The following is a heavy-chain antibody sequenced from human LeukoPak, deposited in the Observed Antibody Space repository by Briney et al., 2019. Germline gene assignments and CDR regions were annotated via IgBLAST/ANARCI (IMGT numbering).Heavy chain of an antibody. CDR1: GGSISSGGYY. V-gene: IGHV4-39*07. D-gene: IGHD6-13*01. CDR2: INHSGST. J-gene: IGHJ6*02. Sequence: PSETLSLTCTVSGGSISSGGYYWSWIRQPPGKGLEWIGEINHSGSTNYNPSLKSRVTISVDTSKNQFSLKLSSVTAADTAVYYCARATAGLYYYYYYGMDVWGQGTTVTVSS. CDR3: ARATAGLYYYYYYGMDV.